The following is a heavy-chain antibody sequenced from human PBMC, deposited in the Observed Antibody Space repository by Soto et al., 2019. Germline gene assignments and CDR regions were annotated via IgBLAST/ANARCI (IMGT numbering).Heavy chain of an antibody. V-gene: IGHV1-8*02. CDR1: GYSFTSKG. J-gene: IGHJ6*03. D-gene: IGHD2-2*01. CDR2: ISANSGNT. CDR3: ARGGLIFCSSTSCYALGYYYYYMDV. Sequence: ASVKVSCKASGYSFTSKGITWVRQAPGQGLEWMGWISANSGNTGYAQKLQGRVTMTRNTSISTAYMELSSLRSEDTAVYYCARGGLIFCSSTSCYALGYYYYYMDVWGKGTTVTVSS.